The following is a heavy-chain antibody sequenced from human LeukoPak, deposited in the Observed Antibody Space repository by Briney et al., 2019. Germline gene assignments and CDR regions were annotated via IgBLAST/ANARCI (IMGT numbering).Heavy chain of an antibody. CDR3: ARDLGYYDSEWD. D-gene: IGHD3-22*01. V-gene: IGHV1-69*04. J-gene: IGHJ4*02. CDR2: IIPILGIA. CDR1: GGTFSSYA. Sequence: SVKVSCKASGGTFSSYAISWVRQAPGQGLEWMGRIIPILGIANYAQKFQGRVTITADKSTSTAYMELSSLRSEDTAVYYCARDLGYYDSEWDWGQGTLVTVSS.